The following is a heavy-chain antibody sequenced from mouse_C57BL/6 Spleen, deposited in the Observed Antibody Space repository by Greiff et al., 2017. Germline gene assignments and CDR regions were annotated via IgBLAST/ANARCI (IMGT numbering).Heavy chain of an antibody. CDR3: AILGYGTREAAMDY. J-gene: IGHJ4*01. Sequence: QVQLQQPGAELVRPGYSVKLSCKASGYTFTSYWMHWVKQRPIQGLEWIGNIDPSDSETTYNQKFKDKATLTVDKSTSTAYMHLSSLPAEDSAVYYRAILGYGTREAAMDYWGQGTSVTGSS. CDR2: IDPSDSET. V-gene: IGHV1-52*01. CDR1: GYTFTSYW. D-gene: IGHD1-1*01.